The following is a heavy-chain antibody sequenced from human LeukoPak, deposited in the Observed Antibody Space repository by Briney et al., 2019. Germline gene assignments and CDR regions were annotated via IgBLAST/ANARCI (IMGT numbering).Heavy chain of an antibody. CDR1: EFTFSGYW. D-gene: IGHD6-13*01. Sequence: GGSLRLSCAASEFTFSGYWMNWVRQAPGKGPEWVANINQDGSEKHYVDSVKGRFTISRDNAKNSLFLQMNRLRVEDTAVFYCARDGFVGAADYWGQGTLVTVSS. V-gene: IGHV3-7*01. CDR3: ARDGFVGAADY. J-gene: IGHJ4*02. CDR2: INQDGSEK.